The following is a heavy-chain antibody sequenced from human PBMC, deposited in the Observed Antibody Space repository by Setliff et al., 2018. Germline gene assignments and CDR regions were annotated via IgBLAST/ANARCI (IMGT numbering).Heavy chain of an antibody. Sequence: PGGSLRLSCAASGFTFSSYGMNWVRQPPGKGLEWIGEINHSGSTNDNPSLKSRVTISVDTSKNQFSLKLSSVTAADTAVYYCARSLNYNFWSGYEQKFRPSVFFDYWGQGTLVTVSS. J-gene: IGHJ4*02. CDR3: ARSLNYNFWSGYEQKFRPSVFFDY. CDR2: INHSGST. CDR1: GFTFSSYG. D-gene: IGHD3-3*01. V-gene: IGHV4-34*01.